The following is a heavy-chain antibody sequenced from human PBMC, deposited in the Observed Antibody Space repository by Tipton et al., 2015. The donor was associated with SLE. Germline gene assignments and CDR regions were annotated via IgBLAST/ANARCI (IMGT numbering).Heavy chain of an antibody. V-gene: IGHV4-34*01. CDR3: ARCSSGWYNIFYYYMDV. Sequence: TLSLTCAVYGGSFSGYYWSWIRQPPGKGLEWIGYIYYSGSTYYNPSLKSRVTISLDTSTNQFSLKLNSVTAADTAVYYCARCSSGWYNIFYYYMDVWGKGTTVTVSS. D-gene: IGHD6-19*01. CDR1: GGSFSGYY. CDR2: IYYSGST. J-gene: IGHJ6*03.